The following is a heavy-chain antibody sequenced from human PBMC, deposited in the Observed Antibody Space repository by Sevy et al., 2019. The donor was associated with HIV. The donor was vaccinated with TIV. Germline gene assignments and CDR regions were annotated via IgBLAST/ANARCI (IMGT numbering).Heavy chain of an antibody. D-gene: IGHD3-3*01. CDR2: ISWNSGNI. CDR3: TKDTVFGLGPQHPSYGMDV. Sequence: GGSLRLSCATSGFTFDDYDLHWVRQAPGKGLEWVSGISWNSGNIGYADSVKGRFTISRDNAKNSLYLQMNSLRPEDTALYFCTKDTVFGLGPQHPSYGMDVWGQGTTVTVSS. J-gene: IGHJ6*02. V-gene: IGHV3-9*01. CDR1: GFTFDDYD.